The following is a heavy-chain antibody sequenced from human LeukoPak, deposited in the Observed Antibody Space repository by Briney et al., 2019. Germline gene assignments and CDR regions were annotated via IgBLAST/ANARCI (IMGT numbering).Heavy chain of an antibody. J-gene: IGHJ4*02. Sequence: PSETLSLTCAVYGGSFSGYYWSWIRQPPGKGLEWIGEINHSGSTNYNPSLKSRVTISVDTSKNQFSLKLSSVTAADTAVYYCATSLGGSSPSHYWGQGTLVTVSS. V-gene: IGHV4-34*01. CDR1: GGSFSGYY. D-gene: IGHD6-6*01. CDR2: INHSGST. CDR3: ATSLGGSSPSHY.